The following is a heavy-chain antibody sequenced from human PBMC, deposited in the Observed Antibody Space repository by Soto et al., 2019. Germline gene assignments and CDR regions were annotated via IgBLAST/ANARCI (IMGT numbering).Heavy chain of an antibody. D-gene: IGHD4-4*01. CDR1: GFTFSSYS. V-gene: IGHV3-21*01. CDR3: ARDGYSNYDYYYYGMDV. Sequence: EVQLVESGGGLVKPGGSLRLSCAASGFTFSSYSMNWVRQAPGKGLEWVSSISSSSSYIYYGDSVKGRFTISRDNAKSLLYLQMNSLRAEDTAVYYCARDGYSNYDYYYYGMDVWGQGTTVTVSS. J-gene: IGHJ6*02. CDR2: ISSSSSYI.